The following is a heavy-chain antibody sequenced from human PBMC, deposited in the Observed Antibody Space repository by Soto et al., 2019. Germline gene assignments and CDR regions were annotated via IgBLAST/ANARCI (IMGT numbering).Heavy chain of an antibody. D-gene: IGHD6-13*01. V-gene: IGHV3-49*04. CDR2: IRSKAYGGTT. J-gene: IGHJ6*02. CDR1: GFTFGDDA. CDR3: TSDRGRSSSWYYYGMDV. Sequence: PGRSLRLSCTAAGFTFGDDAMSWVREAPGKGREWVGFIRSKAYGGTTEYAASVKGRFTISRDDSKSIAYLQMNSLKTEDTAVYYCTSDRGRSSSWYYYGMDVWGQGTTVTVSS.